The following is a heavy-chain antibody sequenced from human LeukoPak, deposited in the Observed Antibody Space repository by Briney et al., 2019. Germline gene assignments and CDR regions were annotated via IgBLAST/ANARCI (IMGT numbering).Heavy chain of an antibody. D-gene: IGHD1-26*01. CDR2: ISSSSSTI. CDR3: ARDRSSGSYYLYYFDY. J-gene: IGHJ4*02. Sequence: PGGSLRLSCAASGFTFSSYSMNRVRQAPGKGLEWVSYISSSSSTIYYADSVKGRFTISRDNAKNSLYLQMNSLRAEDTAVYYCARDRSSGSYYLYYFDYWGQGTLVTVSS. CDR1: GFTFSSYS. V-gene: IGHV3-48*01.